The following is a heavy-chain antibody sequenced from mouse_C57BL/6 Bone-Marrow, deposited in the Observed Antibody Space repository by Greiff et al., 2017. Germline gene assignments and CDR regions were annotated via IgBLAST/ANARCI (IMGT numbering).Heavy chain of an antibody. Sequence: QVQLQQPGAELVKPGASVKVSCKASGYTFTSYWMHWVKQRPGQGLEWIGRIHPSDSGTNYNQKFKGKATLTVDKSSSTAYMQLSSLTSEDSAVXDCALDGSSYEFDDWGKGTTLTVSS. V-gene: IGHV1-74*01. CDR3: ALDGSSYEFDD. D-gene: IGHD1-1*01. CDR1: GYTFTSYW. J-gene: IGHJ2*01. CDR2: IHPSDSGT.